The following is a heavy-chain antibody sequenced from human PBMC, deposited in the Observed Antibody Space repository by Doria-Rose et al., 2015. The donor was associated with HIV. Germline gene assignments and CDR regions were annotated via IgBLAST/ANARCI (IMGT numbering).Heavy chain of an antibody. D-gene: IGHD6-13*01. J-gene: IGHJ4*02. V-gene: IGHV2-26*01. Sequence: SGPVLVKPTETLTLTCTVSGVSLSSPGMGVSWIRQPPGKALEWLANIFSDDEISYEPSLKSRLTISRGTTKSQVVLTMTDMDPVDTATYYCARIKSSRWYHKYYFDFWGQGTLVIVSA. CDR1: GVSLSSPGMG. CDR2: IFSDDEI. CDR3: ARIKSSRWYHKYYFDF.